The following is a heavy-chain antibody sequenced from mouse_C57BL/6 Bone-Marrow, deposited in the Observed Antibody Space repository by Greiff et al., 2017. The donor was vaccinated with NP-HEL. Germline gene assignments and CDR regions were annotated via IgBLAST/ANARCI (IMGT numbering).Heavy chain of an antibody. J-gene: IGHJ3*01. D-gene: IGHD2-4*01. Sequence: VQLQQSGAELVRPGASVKLSCTASGFNITDDYMHWVKQRPEQGLEWIGWIDPENGDTEYASKFQGQATITADTSSNTAYRQLSSLTSEDTAVYYCTRNYGWFAYWGQGTLVTVSA. V-gene: IGHV14-4*01. CDR2: IDPENGDT. CDR1: GFNITDDY. CDR3: TRNYGWFAY.